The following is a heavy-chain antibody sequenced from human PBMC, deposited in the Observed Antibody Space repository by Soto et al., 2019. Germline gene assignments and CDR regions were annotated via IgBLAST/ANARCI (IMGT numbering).Heavy chain of an antibody. Sequence: EVQLLESGGGLVQPGGSLRLSCAASGFTFSSYAMNWVRQAPGKGLECISGISGYGGSTYYADSVEGRFIISRDNSKNTLYLQMNSLRAEDTAIYYCAKYSPILDYWDQGTLVTVSS. CDR2: ISGYGGST. CDR3: AKYSPILDY. V-gene: IGHV3-23*01. J-gene: IGHJ4*02. D-gene: IGHD2-21*01. CDR1: GFTFSSYA.